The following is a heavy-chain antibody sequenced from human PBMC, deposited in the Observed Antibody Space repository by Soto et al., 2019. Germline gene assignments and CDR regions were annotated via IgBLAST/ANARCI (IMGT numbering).Heavy chain of an antibody. V-gene: IGHV4-34*01. J-gene: IGHJ4*02. CDR3: ARGLGRDGYNLIDY. D-gene: IGHD5-12*01. CDR1: GGAFSGYY. Sequence: QGQLQQWGAGLLKPSETLSLTCAVYGGAFSGYYWSWIRQPPGKGLEWIGEINHSGSTNYNPSLKSRVTISGDTSKNQFSLKLSSVTAADTAVSYCARGLGRDGYNLIDYWGQGTLVTVAS. CDR2: INHSGST.